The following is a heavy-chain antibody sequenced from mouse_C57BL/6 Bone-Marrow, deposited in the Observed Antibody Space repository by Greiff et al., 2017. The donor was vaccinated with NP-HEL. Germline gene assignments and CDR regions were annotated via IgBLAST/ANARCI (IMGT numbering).Heavy chain of an antibody. CDR3: ARPLYGSSFDY. CDR2: INPSSGYT. V-gene: IGHV1-4*01. D-gene: IGHD1-1*01. J-gene: IGHJ2*01. CDR1: GYTFTSYT. Sequence: VQLQQSGAELARPGASVKMSCKASGYTFTSYTMHWVKQRPGQGLEWIGYINPSSGYTKYNQKFKDKATLTADKSSSTAYIQLSSLTSEDSAVYYCARPLYGSSFDYWGQGTTLTVSS.